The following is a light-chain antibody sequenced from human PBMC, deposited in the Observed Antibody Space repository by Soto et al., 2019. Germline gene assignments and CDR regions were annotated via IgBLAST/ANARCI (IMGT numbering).Light chain of an antibody. J-gene: IGKJ2*01. CDR1: QSVSSRY. V-gene: IGKV3-20*01. CDR2: GAS. Sequence: EIVLTQSPGTLSLSPGERATLSCRASQSVSSRYLAWYQQKPGQAPRLLIYGASSRATGIPDRFSGSGSGTDFTLSISRLEPEDSAVYFCQEYDGSPPYTFGQGTKVEIK. CDR3: QEYDGSPPYT.